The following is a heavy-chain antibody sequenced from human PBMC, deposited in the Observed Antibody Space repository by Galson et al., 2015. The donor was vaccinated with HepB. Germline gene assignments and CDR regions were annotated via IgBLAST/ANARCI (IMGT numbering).Heavy chain of an antibody. D-gene: IGHD4-17*01. CDR3: ARADYGDYHWYFDL. V-gene: IGHV4-34*01. CDR2: INHSGST. Sequence: ETLSLTCAVYGGSFSGYYWSWIRQPPGKGLEWIGEINHSGSTNYNPSLKSRVAISVDTSKNQFSLKLSSVTAADTAVYYCARADYGDYHWYFDLWGRGTLVTVSS. J-gene: IGHJ2*01. CDR1: GGSFSGYY.